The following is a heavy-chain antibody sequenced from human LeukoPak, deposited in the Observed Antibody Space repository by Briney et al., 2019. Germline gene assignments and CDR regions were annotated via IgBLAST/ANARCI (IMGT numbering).Heavy chain of an antibody. D-gene: IGHD6-13*01. Sequence: GGSLRLSCAASGFTFSSYSMNWVRHAPGKGLEWVSSISSSSSYIYYADSVKGRFTISRDNAKNSLYLQMNSLRAEDTAVYYCARGLAAAGTGYYWGQGTLVTVSS. CDR2: ISSSSSYI. CDR3: ARGLAAAGTGYY. J-gene: IGHJ4*02. V-gene: IGHV3-21*01. CDR1: GFTFSSYS.